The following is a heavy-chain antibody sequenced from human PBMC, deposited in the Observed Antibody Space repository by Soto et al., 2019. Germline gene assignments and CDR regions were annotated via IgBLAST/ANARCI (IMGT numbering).Heavy chain of an antibody. CDR1: GGSINSGSYY. Sequence: LSLTCTVSGGSINSGSYYWSWIRQRPGKGLEWIGYVYYSGTTYYNPSLKSRITISVDTSKNQFSLRLSSVTAADTAMYYCARDQVGNYYGMDVWGQGTTVTVS. CDR2: VYYSGTT. V-gene: IGHV4-31*03. CDR3: ARDQVGNYYGMDV. J-gene: IGHJ6*02.